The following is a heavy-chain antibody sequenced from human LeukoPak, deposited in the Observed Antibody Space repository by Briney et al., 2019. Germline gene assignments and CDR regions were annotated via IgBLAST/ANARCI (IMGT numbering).Heavy chain of an antibody. V-gene: IGHV3-74*01. J-gene: IGHJ6*02. D-gene: IGHD6-19*01. CDR1: GFTFSSHW. Sequence: GGSLRLSCAASGFTFSSHWMHWVRQGPGKGLVWVSRINSDGSRTIYADSVKGRFTISRDNSRATLNLQMNSLRVEDTALYYCTRSWDPRHGRQWLAPGGMDVWGQGTTVTVSS. CDR2: INSDGSRT. CDR3: TRSWDPRHGRQWLAPGGMDV.